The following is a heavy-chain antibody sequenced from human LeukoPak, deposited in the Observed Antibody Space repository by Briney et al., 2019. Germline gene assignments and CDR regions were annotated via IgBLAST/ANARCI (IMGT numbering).Heavy chain of an antibody. D-gene: IGHD3-22*01. CDR3: AKTPITMIVVVMGFRDWYIDL. V-gene: IGHV3-23*01. CDR2: ISGSGGST. CDR1: GFTFNSYA. J-gene: IGHJ2*01. Sequence: GGSLRLSCAASGFTFNSYAMSWVRQTPGKGLEWVSAISGSGGSTYYADSLKGRFTISRDNSKNTLYLQMNSLRAEDTAVYYCAKTPITMIVVVMGFRDWYIDLWGRGTLVTASS.